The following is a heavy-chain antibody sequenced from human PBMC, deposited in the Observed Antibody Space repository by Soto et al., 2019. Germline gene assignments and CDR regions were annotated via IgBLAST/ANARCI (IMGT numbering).Heavy chain of an antibody. CDR2: IYWMDDK. J-gene: IGHJ4*02. D-gene: IGHD1-26*01. CDR1: GFSLSSSGEG. Sequence: QITLKESGPTLVKPSRTVTLTCTFSGFSLSSSGEGVGWIRQPPGGALELVALIYWMDDKRYSPSLRNRVTIMKDTAPYQVSLVMTKVDPVDTGTYYCVHRRRRLGSIIRDSFDSWGQGILVTVSS. CDR3: VHRRRRLGSIIRDSFDS. V-gene: IGHV2-5*01.